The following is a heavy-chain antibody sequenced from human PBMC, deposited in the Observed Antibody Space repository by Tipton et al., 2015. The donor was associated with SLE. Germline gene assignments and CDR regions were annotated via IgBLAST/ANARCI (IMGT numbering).Heavy chain of an antibody. J-gene: IGHJ4*02. V-gene: IGHV3-7*01. Sequence: SGFTFSSYWMSWVRQAPGKGLEWVANIKQDGSEKYYVDSVKGRFTISRDNAKNSLYLQMNSLRAEDTAVYYCARSSVAGRFDYWGQGTLVTVSS. CDR3: ARSSVAGRFDY. D-gene: IGHD4-23*01. CDR2: IKQDGSEK. CDR1: GFTFSSYW.